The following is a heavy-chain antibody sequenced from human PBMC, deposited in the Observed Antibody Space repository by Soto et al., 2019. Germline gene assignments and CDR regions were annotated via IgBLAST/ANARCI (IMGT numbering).Heavy chain of an antibody. J-gene: IGHJ5*02. D-gene: IGHD6-13*01. CDR2: IYYSGST. V-gene: IGHV4-59*13. Sequence: SETLSLTCTVSGGSISSYYWSWIRQPPGKGLEWIGYIYYSGSTNYNPSLKSRVTISVDTSKNQFSLKLSSVTAADTAVYYCARESYICSWYLPNNSFDPWGQGPLVTVSS. CDR1: GGSISSYY. CDR3: ARESYICSWYLPNNSFDP.